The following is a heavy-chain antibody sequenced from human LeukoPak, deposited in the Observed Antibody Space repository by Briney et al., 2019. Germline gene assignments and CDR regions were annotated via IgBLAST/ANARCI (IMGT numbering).Heavy chain of an antibody. Sequence: GGSLRLSCAASGFTVSSNYMSWVRQAPEKGLEWVSAISGSDGRIFYAGSVKGRFTISRDNSKNTLSLQMNSLSADDTAVYYCAKESPYSSNRLYYFDYWGRGTLVTVSS. V-gene: IGHV3-23*01. CDR1: GFTVSSNY. CDR3: AKESPYSSNRLYYFDY. CDR2: ISGSDGRI. D-gene: IGHD2-21*01. J-gene: IGHJ4*02.